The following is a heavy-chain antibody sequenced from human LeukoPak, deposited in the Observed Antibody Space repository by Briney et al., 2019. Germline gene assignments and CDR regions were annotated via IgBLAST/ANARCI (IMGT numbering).Heavy chain of an antibody. J-gene: IGHJ4*02. CDR1: GGTFSSYA. CDR3: ATDLINSSSWYGLAC. CDR2: IIPIFGTA. Sequence: SVKVSCKASGGTFSSYAISWVRQAPGQGLEWMGGIIPIFGTANYAQKFQGRVTITADESTSTAYMELSSLRSEDTAVYYCATDLINSSSWYGLACWGQETLVTVSS. V-gene: IGHV1-69*13. D-gene: IGHD6-13*01.